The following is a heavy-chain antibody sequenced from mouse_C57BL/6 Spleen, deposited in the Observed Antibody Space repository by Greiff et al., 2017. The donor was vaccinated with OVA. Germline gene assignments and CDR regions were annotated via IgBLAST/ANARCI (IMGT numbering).Heavy chain of an antibody. CDR3: ARSGGIYYGNLYYAMDY. CDR2: INPSNGGT. V-gene: IGHV1-53*01. Sequence: QVQLQQPGTELVKPGASVKLSCKASGYTFTSYWMHWVKQRPGQGLEWIGNINPSNGGTNYNEKFKSKATLTVDKSSSTAYMQLSSLTSEDSAVYYCARSGGIYYGNLYYAMDYWGQGTSVTVSS. CDR1: GYTFTSYW. D-gene: IGHD2-1*01. J-gene: IGHJ4*01.